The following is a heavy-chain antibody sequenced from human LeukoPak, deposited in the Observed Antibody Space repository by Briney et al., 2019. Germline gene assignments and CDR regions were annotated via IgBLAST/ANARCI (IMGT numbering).Heavy chain of an antibody. CDR1: GYTFTSYG. Sequence: ASVKVSCKASGYTFTSYGISWVRQAPGQGLEWMGWISANDGNADYPQKLQGRVTMTTDTSTSTAYMELRSLRSDDTAVYYCARESHVTREDYWGQGTLVTVSS. CDR3: ARESHVTREDY. J-gene: IGHJ4*02. D-gene: IGHD3-10*01. V-gene: IGHV1-18*01. CDR2: ISANDGNA.